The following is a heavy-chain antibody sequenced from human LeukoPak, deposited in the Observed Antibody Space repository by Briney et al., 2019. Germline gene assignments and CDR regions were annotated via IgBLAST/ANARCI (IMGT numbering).Heavy chain of an antibody. CDR3: AKDGGYSSGWYDY. Sequence: GGSLRLSCAASGFTFSSYGMSWVRQAPGKGLEWVSAISGSGGSTYYADSVKGRFTISRDNSKNTLYLQMNSLRAEDTAVYYCAKDGGYSSGWYDYGGKGPLVTVSS. D-gene: IGHD6-19*01. CDR2: ISGSGGST. CDR1: GFTFSSYG. V-gene: IGHV3-23*01. J-gene: IGHJ4*02.